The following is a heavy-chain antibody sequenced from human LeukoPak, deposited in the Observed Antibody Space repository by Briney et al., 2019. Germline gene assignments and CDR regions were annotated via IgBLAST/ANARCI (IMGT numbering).Heavy chain of an antibody. CDR2: IYYSGST. Sequence: PSETLSLTCAVYGGSFSGYYWSWIRQPPGKGLEWIGNIYYSGSTYYNSSLKSRVTISVDTSKNQFSLKLSSVTAADTAVYYCARALGYCSSTSCYGGDFDYWGQGTLVTVSS. CDR1: GGSFSGYY. V-gene: IGHV4-30-4*08. CDR3: ARALGYCSSTSCYGGDFDY. D-gene: IGHD2-2*01. J-gene: IGHJ4*02.